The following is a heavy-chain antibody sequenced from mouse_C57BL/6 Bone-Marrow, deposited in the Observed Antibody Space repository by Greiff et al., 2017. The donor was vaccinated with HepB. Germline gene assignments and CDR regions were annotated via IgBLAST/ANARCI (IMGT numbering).Heavy chain of an antibody. Sequence: SGPELVKPGASVKISCKASGYTFTDYYMNWVKQSHGKSLEWIGDINPNNGGTSYNQKFKGKATLTVDKSSSTAYIELRSLTSEDSAVYYCARRFITTVVATDYYAMDYWGQGTSVTVSS. D-gene: IGHD1-1*01. V-gene: IGHV1-26*01. CDR3: ARRFITTVVATDYYAMDY. CDR2: INPNNGGT. CDR1: GYTFTDYY. J-gene: IGHJ4*01.